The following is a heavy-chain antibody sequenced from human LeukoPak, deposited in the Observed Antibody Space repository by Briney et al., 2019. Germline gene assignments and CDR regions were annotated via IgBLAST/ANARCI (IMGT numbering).Heavy chain of an antibody. CDR2: IHYNDNT. Sequence: SETLSLTCTVSGGSISTYYWSWIRQPPGKGLEWIGFIHYNDNTKYNPSLESRVTISVDTSKNQFSLKLSSVTAADTAVYYCARDPTLCSGGSCYLYYYYGMDVWGQGTTVTVSS. CDR3: ARDPTLCSGGSCYLYYYYGMDV. J-gene: IGHJ6*02. CDR1: GGSISTYY. D-gene: IGHD2-15*01. V-gene: IGHV4-59*12.